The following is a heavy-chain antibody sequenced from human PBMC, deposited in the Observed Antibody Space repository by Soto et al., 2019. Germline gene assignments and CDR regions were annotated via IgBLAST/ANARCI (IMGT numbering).Heavy chain of an antibody. CDR2: MNPNSGNT. CDR3: AGEKEGTTWIDF. D-gene: IGHD1-7*01. V-gene: IGHV1-8*03. Sequence: QAQLVQSGAEVKKPGASVKVSCKASGYTFTGYDINWVRQATGQGLEWMGWMNPNSGNTGYAQNFQVRVTNTRDNSITTGYIELTSLRDYDSAVYYCAGEKEGTTWIDFWGQGTLVTVSS. CDR1: GYTFTGYD. J-gene: IGHJ4*02.